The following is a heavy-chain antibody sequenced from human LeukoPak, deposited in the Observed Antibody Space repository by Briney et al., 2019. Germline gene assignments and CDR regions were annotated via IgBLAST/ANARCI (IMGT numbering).Heavy chain of an antibody. CDR1: GYTLTELS. D-gene: IGHD6-19*01. J-gene: IGHJ1*01. CDR2: FDPEDGET. CDR3: AMGSGWLNFQH. Sequence: ASVKVSCKVSGYTLTELSMHWLRQAPGKGLEWMGGFDPEDGETIYAQKFQGRVTMTEDTSTDTAYMELSSLRSEDTAVYCCAMGSGWLNFQHWGQGTLVTVSS. V-gene: IGHV1-24*01.